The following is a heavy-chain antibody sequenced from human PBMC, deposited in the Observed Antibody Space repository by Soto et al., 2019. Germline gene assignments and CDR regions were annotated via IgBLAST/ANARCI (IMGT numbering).Heavy chain of an antibody. J-gene: IGHJ6*01. Sequence: QVQVQQSGPGLVKPSETLSLTCTVSSGPSKSHNWGWIRQPPGRGLEWIGYVYDTWSTSYNPSLTSRVTVSADTSTNRIALTLRFVTAADTAVYYCVRQGIGFLHGLVDVWGQGTTGIVSS. CDR1: SGPSKSHN. CDR2: VYDTWST. CDR3: VRQGIGFLHGLVDV. V-gene: IGHV4-59*08. D-gene: IGHD3-10*01.